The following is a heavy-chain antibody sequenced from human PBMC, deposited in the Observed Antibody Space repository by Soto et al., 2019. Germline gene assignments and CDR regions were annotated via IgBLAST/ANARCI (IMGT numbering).Heavy chain of an antibody. V-gene: IGHV1-8*01. Sequence: GASVKVSCKASGYTFTSYDINWVRQATGQGLEWMGWMNPNSGNTGYAQKFQGRVTMTRNTSISTAYMELSSLRSEDTAVYYCARSRDTAMAYYYYYYGMDVWGQGTTVTVSS. D-gene: IGHD5-18*01. CDR2: MNPNSGNT. J-gene: IGHJ6*02. CDR1: GYTFTSYD. CDR3: ARSRDTAMAYYYYYYGMDV.